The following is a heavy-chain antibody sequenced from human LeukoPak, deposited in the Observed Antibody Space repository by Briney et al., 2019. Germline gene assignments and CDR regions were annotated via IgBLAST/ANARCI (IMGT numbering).Heavy chain of an antibody. CDR2: MNPNSGNT. D-gene: IGHD6-13*01. CDR3: ARIPNSSSWSDYYYYYYMDV. Sequence: ASVKVSCKASGYTFTSYDINWVRQATGQGLEWMGWMNPNSGNTGYAQKFQGRVTMTRNTSIGTAYMELSSLRSEDTAVYYCARIPNSSSWSDYYYYYYMDVWGKGTTVTVSS. V-gene: IGHV1-8*01. CDR1: GYTFTSYD. J-gene: IGHJ6*03.